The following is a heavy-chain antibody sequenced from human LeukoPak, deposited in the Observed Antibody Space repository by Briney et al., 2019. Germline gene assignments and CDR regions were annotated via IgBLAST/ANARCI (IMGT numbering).Heavy chain of an antibody. CDR3: AKDRQLLTLYYFDY. Sequence: GGSLRLSCAASGFTFSSYATNWVRQAPGKGLEWVSAISGSGGSTCYADSVKGRFTISRDNSKNTLYLQMNSLRAEDTAVYYCAKDRQLLTLYYFDYWGQGTLVTVSS. CDR2: ISGSGGST. D-gene: IGHD2-2*01. J-gene: IGHJ4*02. CDR1: GFTFSSYA. V-gene: IGHV3-23*01.